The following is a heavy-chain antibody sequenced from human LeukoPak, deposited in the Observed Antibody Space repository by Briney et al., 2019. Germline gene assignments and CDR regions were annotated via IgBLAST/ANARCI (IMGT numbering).Heavy chain of an antibody. V-gene: IGHV4-39*01. J-gene: IGHJ5*02. CDR2: IYYSGST. D-gene: IGHD4-17*01. Sequence: SETLSLTCTVSGVSISSSSYYWGWIRQPPGKGLEWIVSIYYSGSTYYNPSLKSPVTISDDTNKNQYSLKLSSVTAADTAVYCCARLRMTTVTNWFDPWGQGSLVTVSS. CDR1: GVSISSSSYY. CDR3: ARLRMTTVTNWFDP.